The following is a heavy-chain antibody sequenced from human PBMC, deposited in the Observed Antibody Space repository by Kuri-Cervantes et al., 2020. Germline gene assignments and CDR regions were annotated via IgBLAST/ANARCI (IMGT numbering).Heavy chain of an antibody. Sequence: GSLRLSCAVSGGSISSSNWWSWVRQPPGKGLEWIGEIYHSGSTNYNPSLKSRVTISVDTSKNQFSLKLSSVTAADTAVYYCAREGYSDAFDIWGQGTMVTVSS. CDR2: IYHSGST. CDR1: GGSISSSNW. J-gene: IGHJ3*02. D-gene: IGHD3-22*01. CDR3: AREGYSDAFDI. V-gene: IGHV4-4*02.